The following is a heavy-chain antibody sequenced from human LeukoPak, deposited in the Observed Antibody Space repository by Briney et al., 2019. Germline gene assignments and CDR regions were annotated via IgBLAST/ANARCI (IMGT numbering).Heavy chain of an antibody. J-gene: IGHJ6*04. V-gene: IGHV3-30*04. D-gene: IGHD3-9*01. CDR3: AKYILMDV. Sequence: PGGSLRLSCAASGFTFSSYAMHWVRQAPGKGLEWVALISYDGGNKYYADSVKGRFTISRDNSKNTLYLQMNSLRAEDTAVYYCAKYILMDVWGKGTTVTVSS. CDR2: ISYDGGNK. CDR1: GFTFSSYA.